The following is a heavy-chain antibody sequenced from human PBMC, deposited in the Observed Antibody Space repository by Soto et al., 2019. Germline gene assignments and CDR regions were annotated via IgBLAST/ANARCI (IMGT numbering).Heavy chain of an antibody. Sequence: QVQLVQSGGEVTKPGASVKVSCKSSGYTFTSYGVSWVRQAPGQGLEWLGWISVYTGNTKQAQKFQDRVTLTTEASTSTAYMELRSLRSDDTAVYYCARDRCTTDRCYTHHFDVWGPGTTVTVSS. CDR3: ARDRCTTDRCYTHHFDV. V-gene: IGHV1-18*04. CDR2: ISVYTGNT. CDR1: GYTFTSYG. D-gene: IGHD2-8*01. J-gene: IGHJ6*02.